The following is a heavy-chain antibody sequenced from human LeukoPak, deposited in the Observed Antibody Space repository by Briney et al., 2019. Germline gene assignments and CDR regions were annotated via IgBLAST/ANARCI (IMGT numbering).Heavy chain of an antibody. D-gene: IGHD3-22*01. Sequence: GGSLRLSCAASGFTLSSYWMHWVRQVPGKGLVWVSRINSDGSSTSYADSVKGRFTISRDNAKNTLYLQMNSLRAEDTAVYYCARVGYDSSGYAYWGQGTLVTVSS. J-gene: IGHJ4*02. CDR1: GFTLSSYW. CDR3: ARVGYDSSGYAY. CDR2: INSDGSST. V-gene: IGHV3-74*01.